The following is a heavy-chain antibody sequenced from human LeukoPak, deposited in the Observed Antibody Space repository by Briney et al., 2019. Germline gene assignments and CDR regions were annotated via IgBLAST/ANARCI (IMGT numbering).Heavy chain of an antibody. CDR3: AKGAGVYCSSTSCYPYYYYMDV. Sequence: PGGPLRLSCAASGFTFSSYAMSWVRQAPGKGLEWVSAISGSGGSTYYADSVKGRFTISRDNSKNTLYLQMNSLRAEDTAVYYCAKGAGVYCSSTSCYPYYYYMDVWGKGTTVTVSS. V-gene: IGHV3-23*01. J-gene: IGHJ6*03. CDR2: ISGSGGST. CDR1: GFTFSSYA. D-gene: IGHD2-2*01.